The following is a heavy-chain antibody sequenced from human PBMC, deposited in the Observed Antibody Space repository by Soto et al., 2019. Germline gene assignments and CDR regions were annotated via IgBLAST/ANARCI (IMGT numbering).Heavy chain of an antibody. J-gene: IGHJ3*02. Sequence: SETLSLTCTVSGGSISSSSYYWGWIRQPPGKGLEWIGSIYYSGSTYYNPSIKSRVPISVDTSKNQFSLKLSSVTAADAAVYYCASDGPPPLTGFVLRPDAFDIWGQGTMVTVSS. D-gene: IGHD7-27*01. V-gene: IGHV4-39*07. CDR1: GGSISSSSYY. CDR2: IYYSGST. CDR3: ASDGPPPLTGFVLRPDAFDI.